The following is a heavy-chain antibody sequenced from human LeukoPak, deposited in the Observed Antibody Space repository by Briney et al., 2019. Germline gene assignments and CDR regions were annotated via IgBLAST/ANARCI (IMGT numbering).Heavy chain of an antibody. CDR1: GGSISSSSYY. Sequence: SETLSLTCTVSGGSISSSSYYWGWIRQPAGKGLEWIGRIYTSGSTNYNPSLKSRVTISVDTSKNQFSLKLSSVTAADTAVYYCARGLAYYYYMDVWGKGTTVAISS. V-gene: IGHV4-61*02. J-gene: IGHJ6*03. CDR2: IYTSGST. CDR3: ARGLAYYYYMDV.